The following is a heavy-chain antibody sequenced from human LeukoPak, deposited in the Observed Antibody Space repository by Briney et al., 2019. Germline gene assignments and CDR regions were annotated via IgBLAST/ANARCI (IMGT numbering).Heavy chain of an antibody. CDR1: GGSFRGYY. J-gene: IGHJ6*02. V-gene: IGHV4-34*01. D-gene: IGHD3-22*01. CDR2: INHSGST. Sequence: SETLSLTCAVYGGSFRGYYWSWIRQPPGKALEWIGEINHSGSTNHNPSLKSRVTISIDTSKNQFSLKLSSVTAADTAVYYCAGLYYYDSSGSYHPPTYYYYYGMDVWGQGTTVTVSS. CDR3: AGLYYYDSSGSYHPPTYYYYYGMDV.